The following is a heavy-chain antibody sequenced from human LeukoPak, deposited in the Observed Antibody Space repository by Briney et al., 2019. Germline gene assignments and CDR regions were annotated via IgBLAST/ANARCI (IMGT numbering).Heavy chain of an antibody. J-gene: IGHJ5*02. V-gene: IGHV3-66*02. CDR1: GFIVNAYG. CDR3: ARDRAEGKTWVEFDP. Sequence: PGGSLRLSCAASGFIVNAYGMSWVRQAPGKGLAWVSLIYSDGVTQYADTVKGRFTISRDNSKNTLYLQTNSLRDEDTAVYFCARDRAEGKTWVEFDPWGQGTLVTVSS. CDR2: IYSDGVT.